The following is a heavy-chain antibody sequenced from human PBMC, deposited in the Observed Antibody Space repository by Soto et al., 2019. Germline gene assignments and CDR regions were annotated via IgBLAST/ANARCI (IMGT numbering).Heavy chain of an antibody. J-gene: IGHJ5*02. CDR2: IDPSGDFT. CDR3: ARDNSNTILGILFWWFDP. Sequence: QVQLVRSGTEVKKPGASVKVSCKASGFSFSIYWMHWVRQAPGQGLEWMGLIDPSGDFTIYAQRFQGRLTVTRDTSTTTVYMELSSLTFEDTAVYYCARDNSNTILGILFWWFDPWGQGTLVTVSS. CDR1: GFSFSIYW. V-gene: IGHV1-46*01. D-gene: IGHD3-9*01.